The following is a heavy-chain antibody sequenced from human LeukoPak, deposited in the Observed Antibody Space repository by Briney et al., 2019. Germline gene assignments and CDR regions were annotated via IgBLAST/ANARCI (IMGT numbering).Heavy chain of an antibody. CDR2: IYHGGST. V-gene: IGHV4-30-2*01. CDR1: GGSISSGGYY. CDR3: AREDDYSNFDY. D-gene: IGHD4-11*01. Sequence: PSETLSLTCTVSGGSISSGGYYWSWIRQPPGKGLEWIGYIYHGGSTYYNPSLKSRVTISVDRSKNQFSLKLSSVTAADTAVYYCAREDDYSNFDYWGQGTLVTVSS. J-gene: IGHJ4*02.